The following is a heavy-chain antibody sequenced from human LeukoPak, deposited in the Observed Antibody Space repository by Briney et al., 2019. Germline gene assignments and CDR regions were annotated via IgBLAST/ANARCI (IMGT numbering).Heavy chain of an antibody. D-gene: IGHD3-10*01. CDR1: GDSISSGDYY. Sequence: SETLSLTCTVSGDSISSGDYYWSWIRQPAGKGLEWIGRISSSGSTNYNPSLKSRVTISVDTSKNQFSLKLSSVTAADTAVYYCARARVTMVRGVIWFDPWGQGTLVTVSS. V-gene: IGHV4-61*02. CDR3: ARARVTMVRGVIWFDP. J-gene: IGHJ5*02. CDR2: ISSSGST.